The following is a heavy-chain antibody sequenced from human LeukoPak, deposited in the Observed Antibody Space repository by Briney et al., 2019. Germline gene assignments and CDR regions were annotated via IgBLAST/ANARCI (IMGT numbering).Heavy chain of an antibody. Sequence: GGSLRLSCAGSGFTFSRYWMNWVRQAPGKGLEWVANIREDGSEKYYVDSVRGRFTISRDNTKNLLYLEMSSLRAEDTAVYYCGVVYWGQGTLVTVSS. CDR3: GVVY. J-gene: IGHJ4*02. V-gene: IGHV3-7*01. CDR2: IREDGSEK. CDR1: GFTFSRYW.